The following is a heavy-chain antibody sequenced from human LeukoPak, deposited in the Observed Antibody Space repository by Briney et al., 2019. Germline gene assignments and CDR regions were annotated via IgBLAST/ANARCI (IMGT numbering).Heavy chain of an antibody. J-gene: IGHJ3*02. CDR3: ARGKCRGGSCQPEAFDI. D-gene: IGHD2-15*01. CDR2: ISSSSSTI. Sequence: GGSLRLSCAASGFTFSSYSMNWVRQAPGKGLEWVSYISSSSSTIYYADSVKGRFTISRDNAKNSLYLQMNSLRAEDTAVYYCARGKCRGGSCQPEAFDIWGQGTMVTVSS. CDR1: GFTFSSYS. V-gene: IGHV3-48*01.